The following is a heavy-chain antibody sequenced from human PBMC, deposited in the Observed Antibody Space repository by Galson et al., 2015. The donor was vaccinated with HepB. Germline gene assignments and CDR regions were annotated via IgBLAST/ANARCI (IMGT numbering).Heavy chain of an antibody. CDR1: GFTFSSYW. D-gene: IGHD6-19*01. CDR3: ARGLSSGGYYFDY. J-gene: IGHJ4*02. V-gene: IGHV3-7*01. CDR2: IKQDGSEK. Sequence: SLRLSCAASGFTFSSYWMSWVRQAPGKGLEWVANIKQDGSEKYYVDSVKGRFTISRDNAKNSLYLQMNSLRAEDTAVYYCARGLSSGGYYFDYWGQGTLVTVSS.